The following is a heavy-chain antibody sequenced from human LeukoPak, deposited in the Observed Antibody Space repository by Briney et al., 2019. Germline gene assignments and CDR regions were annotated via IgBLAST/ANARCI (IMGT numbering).Heavy chain of an antibody. CDR1: GYTFSTYG. CDR3: ARDMVRGVVY. CDR2: ISAYNGDT. D-gene: IGHD3-10*01. J-gene: IGHJ4*02. Sequence: GASVRVSCTASGYTFSTYGFNWVRQAPGQGLEWMGWISAYNGDTNYAQKFQGRVTMTTDTSTSTAYMELRSLRSDDTAVYYCARDMVRGVVYWGQGTLVTVSS. V-gene: IGHV1-18*04.